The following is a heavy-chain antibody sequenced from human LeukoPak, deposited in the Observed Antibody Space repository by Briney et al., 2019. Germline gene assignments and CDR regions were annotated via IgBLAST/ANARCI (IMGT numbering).Heavy chain of an antibody. CDR2: IYHSGST. D-gene: IGHD5-18*01. Sequence: PSETLSLTCTVSGGSISSGGYYWSWIRQPPGKGLEWIGYIYHSGSTYYNPSLKSRVTISVDRSKNQFSLKLSSVTAADTAVYYCASPWGSYDYWGQGTLVTVSS. J-gene: IGHJ4*02. V-gene: IGHV4-30-2*01. CDR1: GGSISSGGYY. CDR3: ASPWGSYDY.